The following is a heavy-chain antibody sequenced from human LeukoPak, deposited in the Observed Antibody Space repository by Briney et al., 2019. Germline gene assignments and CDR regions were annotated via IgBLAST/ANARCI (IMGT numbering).Heavy chain of an antibody. CDR1: GGSISSYY. D-gene: IGHD5-24*01. V-gene: IGHV4-59*01. J-gene: IGHJ4*02. Sequence: TSETLSPTCTVSGGSISSYYWSWIRQPPGKGLEWIGYIYYSGSTNYNPSLKSRVTISVDTSKNQFSLKLSSVTAADTAVYYCASLDGGDGYNHFDYWGQGTLVTVSS. CDR3: ASLDGGDGYNHFDY. CDR2: IYYSGST.